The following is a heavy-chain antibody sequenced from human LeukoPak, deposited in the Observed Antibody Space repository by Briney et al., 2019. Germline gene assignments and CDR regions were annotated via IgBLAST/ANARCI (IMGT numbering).Heavy chain of an antibody. Sequence: GRSLRLSCAASGFTFSSYGTHWVRQAPGKGLEWVAVIRYDGSNKYYADSVKGRFTISRDNSKNTLYLQMNSLRAEDTAVYYCARDRGRDYYDSSGYSFDYWGQGTLVTVSS. D-gene: IGHD3-22*01. CDR1: GFTFSSYG. CDR3: ARDRGRDYYDSSGYSFDY. V-gene: IGHV3-33*01. J-gene: IGHJ4*02. CDR2: IRYDGSNK.